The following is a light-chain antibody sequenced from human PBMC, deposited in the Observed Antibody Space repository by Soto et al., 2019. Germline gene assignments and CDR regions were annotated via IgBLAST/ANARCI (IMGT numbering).Light chain of an antibody. Sequence: QSVLTQPRSVSGSPGQSVTISCTGASSDVGAYNYVSWYQQRPGNAPKLMIYDVTKRPSGVPDRFSGSKSGNTASLTISGLQTEDEADYYCSSYRSGATPYVIFGGGTKVTVL. CDR2: DVT. J-gene: IGLJ2*01. CDR3: SSYRSGATPYVI. CDR1: SSDVGAYNY. V-gene: IGLV2-11*01.